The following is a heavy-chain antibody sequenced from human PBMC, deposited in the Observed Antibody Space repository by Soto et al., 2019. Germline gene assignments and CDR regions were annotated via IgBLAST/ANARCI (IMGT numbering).Heavy chain of an antibody. D-gene: IGHD3-22*01. V-gene: IGHV3-74*01. CDR1: GVTFSSYW. Sequence: PGGSLRLSCAASGVTFSSYWMHWVRQAPGKGLVWVSRINSDGSSTSYADSVKGRFTISRDNAKNTLYLQMNSLRAEDTAVYYCARVPYDSSGYYPTPFDYWGQGTLVTVS. J-gene: IGHJ4*02. CDR3: ARVPYDSSGYYPTPFDY. CDR2: INSDGSST.